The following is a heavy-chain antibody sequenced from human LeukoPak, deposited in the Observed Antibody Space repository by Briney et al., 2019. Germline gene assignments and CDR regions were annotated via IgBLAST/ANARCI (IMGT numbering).Heavy chain of an antibody. V-gene: IGHV1-69*05. J-gene: IGHJ3*02. CDR2: IIPIFGAA. D-gene: IGHD3/OR15-3a*01. Sequence: GASVKVSCKASGGTFSSYAISWVRQAPGQGLEWMGGIIPIFGAANYAQKFQGRVTITTDESTSTAYMELSSLRSEDTAGYYCARAKSWTHDAFDIWGQGTNVTVSS. CDR3: ARAKSWTHDAFDI. CDR1: GGTFSSYA.